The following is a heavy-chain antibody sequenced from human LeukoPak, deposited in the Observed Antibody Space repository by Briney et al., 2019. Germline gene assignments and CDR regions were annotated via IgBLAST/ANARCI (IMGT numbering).Heavy chain of an antibody. CDR3: AKDQLDSASPSLFDY. J-gene: IGHJ4*02. Sequence: GGSLRLSCAASGFTFNTYAMSWVRQAPGKGLEWVSSMSGSGSSTYYADSVKGRFTISRDNSKNTLYLRMNSLRAEDTALYYCAKDQLDSASPSLFDYWGQGTLVTVSS. CDR2: MSGSGSST. V-gene: IGHV3-23*01. D-gene: IGHD3-10*01. CDR1: GFTFNTYA.